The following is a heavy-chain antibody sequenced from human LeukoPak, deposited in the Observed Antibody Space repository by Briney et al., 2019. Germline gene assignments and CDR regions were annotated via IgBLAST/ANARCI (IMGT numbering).Heavy chain of an antibody. CDR1: GGSISRGSYY. J-gene: IGHJ4*02. D-gene: IGHD3-10*01. CDR3: ARQTFGDLYFDS. Sequence: SQTLSLTCIVSGGSISRGSYYWNWIRQPAGKGLEWMGRIYNSGSTNYNPSLKSRVTISTDMSKNQLSLQLSSVTAADTAVYYCARQTFGDLYFDSWGQGTLVIVSS. V-gene: IGHV4-61*02. CDR2: IYNSGST.